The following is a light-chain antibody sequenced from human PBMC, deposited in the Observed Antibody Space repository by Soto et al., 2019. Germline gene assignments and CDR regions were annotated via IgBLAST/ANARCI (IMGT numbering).Light chain of an antibody. CDR2: RDN. CDR3: SAWDANIYGPG. CDR1: SSDIGSNP. J-gene: IGLJ2*01. Sequence: QSVLTQPPSASGTPGQRVAISCSGGSSDIGSNPVNWYLHLPGAAPKLLIYRDNQRPSGVPDRFPGSKSGTSASLTISARHAEDEAVYFCSAWDANIYGPGFGGGTKLTVL. V-gene: IGLV1-44*01.